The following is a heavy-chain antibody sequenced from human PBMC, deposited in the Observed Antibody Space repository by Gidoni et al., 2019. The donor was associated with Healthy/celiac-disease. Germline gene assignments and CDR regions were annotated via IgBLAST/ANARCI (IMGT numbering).Heavy chain of an antibody. Sequence: QVQLVESGGGVVQPGRSLRLSCAASGFTFSSYAMHWVRQAPGKGLEWVAVISYDGSNKYYADSVKGRFTISRDNSKNTLYLQMNSLRAEDTAVYYCARERNPSKVIRPYYFDYWGQGTLVTVSS. CDR2: ISYDGSNK. CDR1: GFTFSSYA. D-gene: IGHD3-22*01. V-gene: IGHV3-30-3*01. CDR3: ARERNPSKVIRPYYFDY. J-gene: IGHJ4*02.